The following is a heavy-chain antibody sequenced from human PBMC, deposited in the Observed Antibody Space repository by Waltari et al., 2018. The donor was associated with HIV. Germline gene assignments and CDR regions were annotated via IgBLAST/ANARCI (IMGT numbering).Heavy chain of an antibody. CDR1: GFSFSSSW. Sequence: EVQLVESGGGLIQPGGSLRLACAASGFSFSSSWMHWVGQTPGKGPVWVARINSDASDAQYADSEKGRFTISRDNAKNMLYLQMNSLRAEDTAIYYCVGGAPFAYWGQGTLVTVSS. CDR3: VGGAPFAY. D-gene: IGHD4-17*01. V-gene: IGHV3-74*01. J-gene: IGHJ4*02. CDR2: INSDASDA.